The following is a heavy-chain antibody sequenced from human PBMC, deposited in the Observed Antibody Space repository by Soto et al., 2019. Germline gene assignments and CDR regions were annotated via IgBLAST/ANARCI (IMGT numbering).Heavy chain of an antibody. CDR3: ARDLKSSSSFAFDI. Sequence: QVQLQESGPGLVKPSQTLSLTCTVSGGSISSGGYYWSWIRQHPGKGLEWIGYIYYSGSTYYNPSLKSRVTIAVDTSKNQFSLKLSSVTAADTAVYYCARDLKSSSSFAFDIWGQGTMVTVSS. CDR1: GGSISSGGYY. V-gene: IGHV4-31*03. CDR2: IYYSGST. D-gene: IGHD6-13*01. J-gene: IGHJ3*02.